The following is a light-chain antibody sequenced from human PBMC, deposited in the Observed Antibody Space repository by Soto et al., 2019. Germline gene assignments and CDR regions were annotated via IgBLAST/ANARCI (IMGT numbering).Light chain of an antibody. V-gene: IGLV1-47*01. Sequence: QLVLTQPPSASGSPGQRVTISCSGSSSNIGSNSVSWYQQVPGTAPKLFIYSNNQRPSGVPDRLSASKSGTSASLAFSGLRSEDEADYYCAAWDDSLSGVVFGGGTQLTVL. CDR2: SNN. CDR1: SSNIGSNS. J-gene: IGLJ2*01. CDR3: AAWDDSLSGVV.